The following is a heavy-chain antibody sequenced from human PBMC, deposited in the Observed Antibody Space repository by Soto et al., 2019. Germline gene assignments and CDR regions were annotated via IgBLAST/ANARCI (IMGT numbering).Heavy chain of an antibody. CDR2: IYWDDSK. CDR1: GFSLSTSGVG. D-gene: IGHD3-9*01. V-gene: IGHV2-5*02. J-gene: IGHJ4*02. Sequence: QITLKESGPTLVRPTQTLTLTCAFSGFSLSTSGVGVGWIRQPPGKALEWLAVIYWDDSKHYSPSLRSRLNITEDTSKNQVVLTMTNMDPMDTGTYYCAHKGPEDWPLDYWGQGTLVTVTS. CDR3: AHKGPEDWPLDY.